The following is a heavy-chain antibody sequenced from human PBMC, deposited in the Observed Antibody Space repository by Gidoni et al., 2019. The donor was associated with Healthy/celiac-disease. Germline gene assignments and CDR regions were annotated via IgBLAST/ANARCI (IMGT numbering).Heavy chain of an antibody. V-gene: IGHV4-31*03. CDR2: IYYSGST. D-gene: IGHD3-10*01. CDR1: AGSTTSGRYY. CDR3: AREGSGSYNWYYGMDV. Sequence: QVQLQESGPGLVKPSQTLSLTCPFSAGSTTSGRYYWSWIRQHPGKGLEWIGYIYYSGSTYYNPSLKSRVTISVDTSKNQFSLKLSSVTAADTAVYYCAREGSGSYNWYYGMDVWGQGTTVTVSS. J-gene: IGHJ6*02.